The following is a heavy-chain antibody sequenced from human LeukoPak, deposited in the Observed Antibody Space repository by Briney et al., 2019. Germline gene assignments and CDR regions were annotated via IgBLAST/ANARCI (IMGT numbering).Heavy chain of an antibody. CDR3: AKYRSAWSFDY. D-gene: IGHD6-13*01. J-gene: IGHJ4*02. Sequence: PGGSLRLSCVVSGFPFISYEMNWVRQAPGKGLEWVSYISSGGTTIYYADSVKGRFSISRDKAKKSLYLQMNSLRAQDTAVYYCAKYRSAWSFDYWGQGTLVIVSS. V-gene: IGHV3-48*03. CDR2: ISSGGTTI. CDR1: GFPFISYE.